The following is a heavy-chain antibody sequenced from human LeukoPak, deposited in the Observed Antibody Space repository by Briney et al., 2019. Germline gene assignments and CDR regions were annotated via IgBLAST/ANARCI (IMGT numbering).Heavy chain of an antibody. CDR2: IYTSGST. CDR1: GGSISSYY. J-gene: IGHJ4*02. D-gene: IGHD4-11*01. CDR3: ARDLVTTRDYYFDY. V-gene: IGHV4-4*07. Sequence: PSEALSLTCTVSGGSISSYYWSWIRQPAGKGLEWIGRIYTSGSTNYNPSLKSRVTMSVDTSKNQFSLKLSSVTAADTAVYYCARDLVTTRDYYFDYWGRGTLVTVSS.